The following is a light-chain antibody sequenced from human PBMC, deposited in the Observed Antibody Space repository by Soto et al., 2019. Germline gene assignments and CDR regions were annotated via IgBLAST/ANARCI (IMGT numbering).Light chain of an antibody. CDR3: QQYNNWPRT. J-gene: IGKJ2*01. Sequence: EIVMTQSPATLSVSPGERATVSCRASQSVSNNLAWYQQKPGQAPRLLIYGASTRATVIPARFSGSGSGTEFTLTICSLQSEDFAVYYFQQYNNWPRTFVQGTKLEIK. CDR2: GAS. CDR1: QSVSNN. V-gene: IGKV3-15*01.